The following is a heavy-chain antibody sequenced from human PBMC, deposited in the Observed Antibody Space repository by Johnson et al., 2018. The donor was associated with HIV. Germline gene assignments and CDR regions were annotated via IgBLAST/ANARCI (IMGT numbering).Heavy chain of an antibody. CDR3: AKDAGCSIVGATDGRDAFDI. CDR2: ILFDGSHK. V-gene: IGHV3-30*02. CDR1: GFAFSTYG. D-gene: IGHD1-26*01. Sequence: QVQLVESGGGVVQPGGSLSLSCAASGFAFSTYGMHWVRQPPGKGLEWVTFILFDGSHKHYVDSVKGRFTISRDNSKNTVYLQMNNLRAEDTAVYYCAKDAGCSIVGATDGRDAFDIWGQGAMVTVSS. J-gene: IGHJ3*02.